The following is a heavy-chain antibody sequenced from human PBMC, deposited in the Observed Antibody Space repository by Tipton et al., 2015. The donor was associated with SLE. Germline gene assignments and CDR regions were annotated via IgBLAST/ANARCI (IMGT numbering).Heavy chain of an antibody. CDR3: ARAPRSDWKGGFDY. CDR1: GGSISSYY. V-gene: IGHV4-4*07. D-gene: IGHD1-1*01. CDR2: IYTKGNT. Sequence: LRLSCTVSGGSISSYYWSWIRQPAGGGLEWIGRIYTKGNTNYNPSLKSRVTMSVDTSKNQLSLNLYSVTAADTAVYFCARAPRSDWKGGFDYWGQGTLVTVSS. J-gene: IGHJ4*02.